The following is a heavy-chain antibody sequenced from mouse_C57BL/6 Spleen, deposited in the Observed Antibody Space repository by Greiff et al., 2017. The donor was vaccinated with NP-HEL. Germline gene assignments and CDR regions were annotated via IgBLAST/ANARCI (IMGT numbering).Heavy chain of an antibody. CDR1: GFTFTDYY. J-gene: IGHJ4*01. Sequence: EVHLVESGGGLVQPGGSLSLSCAASGFTFTDYYMSWVRQPPGKALEWLGFIRNKANGYTTEYSASVKGRFTISRDNSQSILYLQMNALRAEDSATYYCARYRSSYAMDYWGQGTSVTVSS. D-gene: IGHD1-1*01. CDR2: IRNKANGYTT. CDR3: ARYRSSYAMDY. V-gene: IGHV7-3*01.